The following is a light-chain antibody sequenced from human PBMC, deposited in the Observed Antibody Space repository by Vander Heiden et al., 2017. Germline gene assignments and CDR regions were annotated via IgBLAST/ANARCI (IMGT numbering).Light chain of an antibody. J-gene: IGKJ1*01. V-gene: IGKV3-15*01. CDR3: QQYNNWPWT. CDR2: GAS. Sequence: EIVMTQSPATLSVSPRERATLSCRASQSVSSNLAWYQQKPGQAPRLLIYGASTRATGIPARFSGSESGTEFTLTISSLQSEDFAVYYCQQYNNWPWTFGQGTKVEIK. CDR1: QSVSSN.